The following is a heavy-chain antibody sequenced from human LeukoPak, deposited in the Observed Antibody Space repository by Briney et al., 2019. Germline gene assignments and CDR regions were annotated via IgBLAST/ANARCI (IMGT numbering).Heavy chain of an antibody. Sequence: PGGSLRLSCAASGFTFSSYWMHWVRQAPGKGLVWVSRIYNDGSSTSYADSVKGRFTISRDSTKNTLYLQMNSLSVEDTAIYYCAREDRPVIGNDAFDIWGQGTMVTVSS. CDR3: AREDRPVIGNDAFDI. D-gene: IGHD2/OR15-2a*01. J-gene: IGHJ3*02. CDR2: IYNDGSST. CDR1: GFTFSSYW. V-gene: IGHV3-74*01.